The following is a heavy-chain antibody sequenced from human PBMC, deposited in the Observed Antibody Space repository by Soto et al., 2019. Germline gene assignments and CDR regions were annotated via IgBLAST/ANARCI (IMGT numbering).Heavy chain of an antibody. D-gene: IGHD5-18*01. J-gene: IGHJ6*02. V-gene: IGHV3-48*04. CDR1: GFTFSSYS. CDR2: ISSSGSTI. Sequence: EVQLVESGGGLVQPGGSLRLSCAASGFTFSSYSMNWVRQAPGKGLEWVSYISSSGSTIYYADSVKGRFTISRDNAKNSLYLQMNSLRAEDTAVYYCARELITAMVTVYYYYGMDVWGQGTTVTVSS. CDR3: ARELITAMVTVYYYYGMDV.